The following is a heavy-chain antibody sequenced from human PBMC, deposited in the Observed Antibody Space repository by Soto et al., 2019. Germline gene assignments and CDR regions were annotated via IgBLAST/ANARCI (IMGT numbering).Heavy chain of an antibody. V-gene: IGHV3-23*01. CDR1: EFTFGRCG. CDR2: ISGSGGRA. Sequence: GSLRLSCAASEFTFGRCGMNWVRQAPGKGLDWVATISGSGGRAYYADSVKGRFTISRDNSKNTLYLQMNSLRAEDTAVYYCAKDHLRDSSGYSYYYYGMDVWGQGTTVTVSS. D-gene: IGHD3-22*01. CDR3: AKDHLRDSSGYSYYYYGMDV. J-gene: IGHJ6*02.